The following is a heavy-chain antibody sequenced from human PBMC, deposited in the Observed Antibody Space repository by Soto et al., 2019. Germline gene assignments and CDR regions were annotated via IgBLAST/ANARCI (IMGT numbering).Heavy chain of an antibody. CDR3: AAGGGLPRYY. J-gene: IGHJ4*02. D-gene: IGHD5-12*01. CDR1: GGSISGSSYY. CDR2: IYYSGST. V-gene: IGHV4-39*07. Sequence: SETLSLTCTVSGGSISGSSYYWGWIRQPPGKGLEWIGYIYYSGSTYYNPSLKSRVTISVDRSKNQFSLKLSSVTAADTAVYYCAAGGGLPRYYWGQGTLVTVSS.